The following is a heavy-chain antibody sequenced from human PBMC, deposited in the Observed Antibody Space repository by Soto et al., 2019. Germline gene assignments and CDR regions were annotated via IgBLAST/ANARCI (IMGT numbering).Heavy chain of an antibody. CDR1: GFTFNIYA. CDR3: AKGSHYDILTAYHAFDY. J-gene: IGHJ4*02. V-gene: IGHV3-23*01. D-gene: IGHD3-9*01. CDR2: ISGGGGGT. Sequence: PGGSLRLSCAASGFTFNIYAMNWVRQAPGKGLEWVSSISGGGGGTYYADSVKGRLTISRDNSKNTLYLQMNSLRAEDTALYYCAKGSHYDILTAYHAFDYWGPGT.